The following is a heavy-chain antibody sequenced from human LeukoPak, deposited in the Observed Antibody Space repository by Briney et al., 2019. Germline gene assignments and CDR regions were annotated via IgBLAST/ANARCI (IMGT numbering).Heavy chain of an antibody. D-gene: IGHD3-10*01. J-gene: IGHJ5*01. CDR1: GGSFSGHY. CDR3: ARGENSGSYFSYFDS. CDR2: IHHTGRR. Sequence: SETLSLTCAVYGGSFSGHYWTWIRQPPGKGLEWIGEIHHTGRRTYNASLTSRVTISKDSSKNQFSLSLGSVIAADTAVYFCARGENSGSYFSYFDSWAQGTPVPVSS. V-gene: IGHV4-34*01.